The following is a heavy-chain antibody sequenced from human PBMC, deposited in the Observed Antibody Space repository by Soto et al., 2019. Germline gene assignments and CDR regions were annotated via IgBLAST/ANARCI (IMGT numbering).Heavy chain of an antibody. Sequence: SETLSLTCTVSGGSISSGVYYWIWIRQHPGKVLDWIGYIYYSGSTYYNPSLKSRVTISVDTSKNQFSLKLSSVTAADTAVYYCARARYDYGRNIQNQSYYYYGMDVWGQGTTVTVSS. CDR3: ARARYDYGRNIQNQSYYYYGMDV. D-gene: IGHD4-17*01. V-gene: IGHV4-31*03. J-gene: IGHJ6*02. CDR1: GGSISSGVYY. CDR2: IYYSGST.